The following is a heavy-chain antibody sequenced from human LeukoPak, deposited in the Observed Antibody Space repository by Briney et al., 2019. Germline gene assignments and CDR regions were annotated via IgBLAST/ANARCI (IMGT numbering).Heavy chain of an antibody. CDR1: GYSFTSYW. J-gene: IGHJ3*02. V-gene: IGHV5-10-1*01. CDR3: ARRGYCSGGSCYSLTPFQDAFDI. Sequence: GESLKISFKSSGYSFTSYWISWVRQMPGKGLEWMGRIDPSDSYTNYSPSFQGHVTISADKSISTAYLQWSSLKASDTAMYYCARRGYCSGGSCYSLTPFQDAFDIWGQGTMVTVSS. D-gene: IGHD2-15*01. CDR2: IDPSDSYT.